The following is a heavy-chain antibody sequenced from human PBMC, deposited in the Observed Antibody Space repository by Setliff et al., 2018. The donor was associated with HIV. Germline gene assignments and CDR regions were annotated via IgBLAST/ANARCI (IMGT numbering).Heavy chain of an antibody. CDR3: ARDPDYGDFIALDI. CDR2: MSSYRTSMT. V-gene: IGHV3-48*01. D-gene: IGHD4-17*01. CDR1: GFTFSYYS. J-gene: IGHJ3*02. Sequence: PSETLRLSCAASGFTFSYYSMHWVRQAPGKGLEWISFMSSYRTSMTHYADSVKGRFTVSRDDAKNSLYLQMNNLRAEDTAVYFCARDPDYGDFIALDIWGQGTMVTVSS.